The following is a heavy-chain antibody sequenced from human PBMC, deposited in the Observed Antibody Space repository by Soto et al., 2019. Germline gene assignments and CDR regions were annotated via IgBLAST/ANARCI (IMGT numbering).Heavy chain of an antibody. D-gene: IGHD3-10*01. CDR3: ARHLVGSGRSSMDV. V-gene: IGHV4-59*08. J-gene: IGHJ6*02. CDR1: NAAIGGYY. CDR2: IYYIGST. Sequence: SETLSVTCSISNAAIGGYYWRCIRQPQGKGLEWIGYIYYIGSTNYSPSLKSRVTISVDTSKNQFSLKLSSVTAADTAVYYCARHLVGSGRSSMDVWGQGTTVT.